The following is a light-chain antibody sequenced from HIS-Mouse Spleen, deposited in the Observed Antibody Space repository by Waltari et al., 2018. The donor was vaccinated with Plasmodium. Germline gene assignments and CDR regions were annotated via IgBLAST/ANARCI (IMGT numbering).Light chain of an antibody. CDR1: PLQKKS. CDR2: EDS. J-gene: IGLJ3*02. CDR3: YSTDSSGNHRV. Sequence: SYDLTPPPSVSVSPGQTARLPCAGAPLQKKSANRYQQKSGQAPVLVIYEDSKRPPGIPERFSGSSSGTMATLTISGAQVEDEADYYCYSTDSSGNHRVFGGGTKLTVL. V-gene: IGLV3-10*01.